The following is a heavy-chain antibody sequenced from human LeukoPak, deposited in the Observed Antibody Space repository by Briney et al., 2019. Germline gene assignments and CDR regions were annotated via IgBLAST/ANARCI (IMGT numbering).Heavy chain of an antibody. Sequence: SETLSLTCTGSGGSITGYYWSWIRQPPGRGLEWIGYMYNGERTNYNPSVKSRATISIDTSKNQLFLRLNSVTAADTAIHYCARHSQRGTRAFDIWGQGTLVTVSS. D-gene: IGHD3-16*01. J-gene: IGHJ3*02. CDR2: MYNGERT. CDR3: ARHSQRGTRAFDI. V-gene: IGHV4-59*08. CDR1: GGSITGYY.